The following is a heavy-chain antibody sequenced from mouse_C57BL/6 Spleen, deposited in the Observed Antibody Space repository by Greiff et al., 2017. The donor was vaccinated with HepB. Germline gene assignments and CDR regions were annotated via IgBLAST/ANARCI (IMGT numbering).Heavy chain of an antibody. CDR2: IDPSDSYT. D-gene: IGHD1-1*01. Sequence: QVQLQHPGAELVMPGASVKLSCKASGYTFTSYWMHWVKQRPGQGLEWIGEIDPSDSYTNYNQKFKGKSTLTVDKSSSTAYMQLSSLTSEDSAVYYCARGDYGSSEGYAMDYWGQGTSVTVSS. CDR1: GYTFTSYW. J-gene: IGHJ4*01. V-gene: IGHV1-69*01. CDR3: ARGDYGSSEGYAMDY.